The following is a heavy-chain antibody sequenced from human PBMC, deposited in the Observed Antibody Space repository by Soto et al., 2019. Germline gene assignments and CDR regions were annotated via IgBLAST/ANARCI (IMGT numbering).Heavy chain of an antibody. CDR2: IYYSGST. V-gene: IGHV4-30-4*01. CDR3: ASGVTMFRGGISPWFDP. Sequence: QVQLQESGPGLVKPSQTLSLTCTVSGGSISSGDYYWSWIRQPPGKGLEWIGYIYYSGSTYYNPSRKSRFTITVDTSKTQSSLKLSSVTAADTAVYYCASGVTMFRGGISPWFDPWGQGTLVTVSS. CDR1: GGSISSGDYY. J-gene: IGHJ5*02. D-gene: IGHD3-10*01.